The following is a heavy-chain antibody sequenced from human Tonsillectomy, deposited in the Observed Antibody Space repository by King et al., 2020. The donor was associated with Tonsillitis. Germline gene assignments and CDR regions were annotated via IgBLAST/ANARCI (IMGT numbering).Heavy chain of an antibody. CDR2: ISSSSSYT. CDR1: GFTFSDYY. V-gene: IGHV3-11*06. CDR3: ARGGAAKPYYYSYNMDV. J-gene: IGHJ6*02. D-gene: IGHD3-16*01. Sequence: QLVQSGGGLVKPGGSQRLSCAASGFTFSDYYMSWIRQAPGKGLEWVSYISSSSSYTNYADSVKGRFTISRDNAKNSLYLHMNSLRAEDTAVYYCARGGAAKPYYYSYNMDVWGQGTTVTVSS.